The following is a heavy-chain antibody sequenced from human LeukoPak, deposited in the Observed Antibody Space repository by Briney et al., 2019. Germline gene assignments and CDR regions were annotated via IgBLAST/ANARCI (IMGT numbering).Heavy chain of an antibody. D-gene: IGHD3-9*01. J-gene: IGHJ3*02. V-gene: IGHV1-69*13. Sequence: ASVKVSSTASRGTFSSYAISWVRQAPGQRLEWMGRIIPIFGTANYAQKFQGRVTITADESTSTAYMELSSLRSEDTAVYYCARGTVLRYFDWLLWDAFDIWGQGTMVTVSP. CDR1: RGTFSSYA. CDR3: ARGTVLRYFDWLLWDAFDI. CDR2: IIPIFGTA.